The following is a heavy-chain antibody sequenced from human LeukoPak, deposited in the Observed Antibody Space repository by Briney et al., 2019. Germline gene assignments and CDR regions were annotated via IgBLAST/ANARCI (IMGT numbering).Heavy chain of an antibody. Sequence: GGSLRLSCAPSGFTFSSYGMNWVRQAPGRGLEWVAFVRYDGSDKYYADSVKGRFTISRDNSKNTLYLQMNSLRDEDTAVYFCARADTSDILTGYSDYWGQGTLVTVSS. D-gene: IGHD3-9*01. CDR3: ARADTSDILTGYSDY. CDR2: VRYDGSDK. J-gene: IGHJ4*02. CDR1: GFTFSSYG. V-gene: IGHV3-30*02.